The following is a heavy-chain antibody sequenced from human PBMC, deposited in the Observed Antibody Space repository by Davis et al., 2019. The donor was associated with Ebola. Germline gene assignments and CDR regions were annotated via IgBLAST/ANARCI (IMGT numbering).Heavy chain of an antibody. D-gene: IGHD2-15*01. Sequence: VKVSCKASGYTFTSYGISWVRQAPGQGLEWMGWISAYNGNTNYAQKIQGRVTMTTDTSTSTAYMELRSLRSDDTAVYYCARDEHCSGGSCYPPGGYYYGMDVWGQGTTVTVSS. CDR1: GYTFTSYG. CDR2: ISAYNGNT. CDR3: ARDEHCSGGSCYPPGGYYYGMDV. V-gene: IGHV1-18*01. J-gene: IGHJ6*02.